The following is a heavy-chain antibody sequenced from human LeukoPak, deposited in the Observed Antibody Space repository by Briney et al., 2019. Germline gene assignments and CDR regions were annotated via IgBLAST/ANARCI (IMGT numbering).Heavy chain of an antibody. CDR3: ASTSGSSGYYLQH. CDR1: GYTFTSYY. Sequence: ASVKVSCKACGYTFTSYYMHWVRQAPGQGLEWMGIINPSGGSTSYAQKFQGRVTMTRDTSTSTVYMELSSLRSEDTAVYYCASTSGSSGYYLQHWGQGTLVTVSS. D-gene: IGHD3-22*01. J-gene: IGHJ1*01. V-gene: IGHV1-46*01. CDR2: INPSGGST.